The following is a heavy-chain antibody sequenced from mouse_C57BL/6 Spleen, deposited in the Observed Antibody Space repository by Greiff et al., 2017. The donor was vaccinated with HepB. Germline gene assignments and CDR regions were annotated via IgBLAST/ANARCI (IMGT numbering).Heavy chain of an antibody. J-gene: IGHJ4*01. CDR2: IDPSDSYT. CDR3: ARSDWDYAMDY. V-gene: IGHV1-50*01. CDR1: GYTFTSYW. Sequence: QVQLQQPGAELVKPGASVKLSCKASGYTFTSYWMQWVKQRPGQGLEWIGEIDPSDSYTNYNQKFKGKATLTVDTPSSTAYMQLSSLTSEDSAVYYCARSDWDYAMDYWGQGTSVTVSS. D-gene: IGHD4-1*01.